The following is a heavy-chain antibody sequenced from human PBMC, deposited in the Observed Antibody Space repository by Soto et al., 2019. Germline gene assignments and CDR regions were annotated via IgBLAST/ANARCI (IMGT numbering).Heavy chain of an antibody. V-gene: IGHV1-58*02. Sequence: GASVKVSCKASGFTFSSSGIHWVRQARGQRLEWIGWIVVGSGNTNYAQKFQERVTITRDVSTNTAYMELTSLRSEDTAVYYCAAVWAPTAPNNWFEPGGQGTLATVP. CDR3: AAVWAPTAPNNWFEP. CDR2: IVVGSGNT. J-gene: IGHJ5*02. CDR1: GFTFSSSG. D-gene: IGHD1-1*01.